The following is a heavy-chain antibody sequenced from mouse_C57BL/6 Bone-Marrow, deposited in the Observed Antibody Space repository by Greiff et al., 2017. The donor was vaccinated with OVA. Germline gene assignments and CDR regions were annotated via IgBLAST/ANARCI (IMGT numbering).Heavy chain of an antibody. CDR2: INPNNGGT. J-gene: IGHJ4*01. CDR3: ANQWLLRDYYAMDY. Sequence: EVQLQQSGPELVKPGASVKISCKASGYTFTDYYMNWVKQSHGKSLEWIGDINPNNGGTSYNQKFKGKATLTVDKSSSTAYMELRSLTSEDSAVYYCANQWLLRDYYAMDYWGQGTSVTVSS. CDR1: GYTFTDYY. D-gene: IGHD2-3*01. V-gene: IGHV1-26*01.